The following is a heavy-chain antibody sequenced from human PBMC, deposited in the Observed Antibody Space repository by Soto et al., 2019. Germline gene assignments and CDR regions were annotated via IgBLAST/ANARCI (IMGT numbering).Heavy chain of an antibody. V-gene: IGHV3-33*01. J-gene: IGHJ5*02. CDR2: VWYDGSNK. Sequence: PGGSLRLSCAASGFTFSSYGMHWVRQAPGKGLEWVAVVWYDGSNKYYADSVKGRFTISRDNSKNTLYLQMNSLRAEDTAVYYCARDHRPRNVLLWFGESDRTINWFDPWGQGTLVTVSS. CDR3: ARDHRPRNVLLWFGESDRTINWFDP. D-gene: IGHD3-10*01. CDR1: GFTFSSYG.